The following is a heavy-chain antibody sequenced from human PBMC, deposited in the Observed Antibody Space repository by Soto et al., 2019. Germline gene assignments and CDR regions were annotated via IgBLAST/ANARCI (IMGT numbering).Heavy chain of an antibody. CDR1: NGSVSSGTYS. CDR2: IYYSGTT. J-gene: IGHJ6*02. Sequence: SETLSLTCTVSNGSVSSGTYSWSWVRQPPGKGLEWIGYIYYSGTTYYTPSLKSRLTMSMDRANDHFSLNLTSVTAADTAVYFCARGHYYYGMDAWGQGITVTVAS. V-gene: IGHV4-30-2*01. CDR3: ARGHYYYGMDA.